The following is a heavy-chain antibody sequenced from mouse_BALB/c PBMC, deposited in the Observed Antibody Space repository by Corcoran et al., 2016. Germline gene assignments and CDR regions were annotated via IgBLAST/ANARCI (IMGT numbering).Heavy chain of an antibody. V-gene: IGHV14-3*02. J-gene: IGHJ1*01. CDR1: GFNIKDTY. Sequence: EGKRQQSGAELVKPGASVKLSCTASGFNIKDTYMHWVKQRPEQGLEWIGRIDPANGNTKYDPKFQGKATITADTSSNTAYLQLSSLTSEDTAVYYCANWDWYFDVWGAGTTVTVSS. CDR3: ANWDWYFDV. CDR2: IDPANGNT. D-gene: IGHD4-1*01.